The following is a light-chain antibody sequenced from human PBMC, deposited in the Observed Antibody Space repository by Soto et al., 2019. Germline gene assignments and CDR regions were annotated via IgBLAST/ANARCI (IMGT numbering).Light chain of an antibody. CDR1: QIILTN. CDR2: GAS. Sequence: EIVLTQSPATLSLSPGERATLSCRASQIILTNLAWYQQKPGQAPRLLIYGASSRATGIPDRFSGGGSGTDFTLTISRLEPGDFAVYFCQQYGGFPITFGQGTRLEIK. J-gene: IGKJ5*01. CDR3: QQYGGFPIT. V-gene: IGKV3-20*01.